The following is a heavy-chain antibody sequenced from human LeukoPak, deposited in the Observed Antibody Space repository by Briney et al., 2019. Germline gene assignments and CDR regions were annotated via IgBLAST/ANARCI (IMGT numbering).Heavy chain of an antibody. V-gene: IGHV1-8*03. CDR3: ARGEIVGATVDY. CDR1: GYTFTSYD. J-gene: IGHJ4*02. D-gene: IGHD1-26*01. CDR2: MNPNSGNT. Sequence: ASVKVSCKASGYTFTSYDINWVRQATGQGLEWMGWMNPNSGNTGYAQKFQGRVTITRNTSISTAYMELSSLRSEDTAVYYCARGEIVGATVDYWGQGTLVTVSS.